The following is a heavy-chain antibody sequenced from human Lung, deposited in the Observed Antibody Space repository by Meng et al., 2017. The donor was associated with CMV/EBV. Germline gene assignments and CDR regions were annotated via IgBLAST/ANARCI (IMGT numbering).Heavy chain of an antibody. Sequence: GESLKISCAASGLTVNNNFLTWVRQGPGKGLEWVSAMYSGGSTYYTDSVKGRFTLSRDNSKNTLYLQMNRLRAEDTGVYYCVKEMYWDQSYHGMDVWGQGXTVTVSS. CDR1: GLTVNNNF. D-gene: IGHD2-8*02. J-gene: IGHJ6*02. CDR2: MYSGGST. V-gene: IGHV3-66*02. CDR3: VKEMYWDQSYHGMDV.